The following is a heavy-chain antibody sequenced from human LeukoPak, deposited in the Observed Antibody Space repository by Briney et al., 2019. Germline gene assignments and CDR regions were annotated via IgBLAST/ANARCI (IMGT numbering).Heavy chain of an antibody. CDR3: ASIYGSYYAFDI. V-gene: IGHV3-11*01. D-gene: IGHD1-26*01. CDR2: ISSSGSTI. J-gene: IGHJ3*02. CDR1: GFTFSDYY. Sequence: GGSLRLSCAASGFTFSDYYMSWIRQAPGKGLEWVSYISSSGSTIYYADSVKGRFTISRDNAKNSLYLQMNSLRAGDTAVYYCASIYGSYYAFDIWGQGTMVTVSS.